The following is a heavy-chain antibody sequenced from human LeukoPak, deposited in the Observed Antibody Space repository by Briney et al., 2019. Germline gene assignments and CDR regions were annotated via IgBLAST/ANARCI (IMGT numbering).Heavy chain of an antibody. CDR2: IYYSGST. CDR3: ARQYYYDSSFDY. J-gene: IGHJ4*02. D-gene: IGHD3-22*01. CDR1: GGSISSYY. V-gene: IGHV4-59*08. Sequence: SETLSLTCTVSGGSISSYYWSWIRQPPGKGLEWIGYIYYSGSTNYNPSLKRRVTISVDTSKNQFSLKLSSVTAADTAVYYCARQYYYDSSFDYWGQGTLVTVSS.